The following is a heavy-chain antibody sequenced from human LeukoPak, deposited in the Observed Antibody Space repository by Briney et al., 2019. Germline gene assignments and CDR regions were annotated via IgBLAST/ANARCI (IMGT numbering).Heavy chain of an antibody. Sequence: PSETLSLTRTVSGGSISSNYWSWIRQPPGKGLEWIGYICCSGSTNYNPSLKSRVTISVDTSKNQFSLKLSSVTAADTAVYYCARPQIPQQQLVHAFDIGAQGTMVTVSS. CDR1: GGSISSNY. D-gene: IGHD6-13*01. CDR2: ICCSGST. J-gene: IGHJ3*02. CDR3: ARPQIPQQQLVHAFDI. V-gene: IGHV4-59*08.